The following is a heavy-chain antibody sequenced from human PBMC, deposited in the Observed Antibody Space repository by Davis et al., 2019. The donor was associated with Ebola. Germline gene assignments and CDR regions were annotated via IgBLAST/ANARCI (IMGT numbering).Heavy chain of an antibody. Sequence: PGGSLRLSCAASGFTFSSYAMHWVRQAPGKGLEYVSAISSNGGSTYYANSVKGRFTISRDNSKNTLYLQMNSLRAEDTAVYYCAKAPKRTSYGQDYWGQGTLVTVSS. CDR3: AKAPKRTSYGQDY. CDR2: ISSNGGST. D-gene: IGHD5-18*01. J-gene: IGHJ4*02. CDR1: GFTFSSYA. V-gene: IGHV3-64*01.